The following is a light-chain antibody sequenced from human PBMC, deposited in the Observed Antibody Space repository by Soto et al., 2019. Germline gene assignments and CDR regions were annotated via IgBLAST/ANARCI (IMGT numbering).Light chain of an antibody. J-gene: IGLJ3*02. CDR2: STN. CDR3: VLYMGSGTWV. V-gene: IGLV8-61*01. CDR1: SGSVSTSYY. Sequence: QTVVHQEPSFSVSPGRTVTLTCGLSSGSVSTSYYPSWYQQTPGQAPRTLIYSTNTRSSGLPDRFSGSILENKAARTFTGALADDESDYSCVLYMGSGTWVFGGGTKLTVL.